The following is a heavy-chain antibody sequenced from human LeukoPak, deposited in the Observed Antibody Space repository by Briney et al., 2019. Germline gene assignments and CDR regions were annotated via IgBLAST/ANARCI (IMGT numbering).Heavy chain of an antibody. D-gene: IGHD3-16*02. CDR2: IHPDSGGT. CDR1: GYSFSDHY. Sequence: VASVKVSCKAPGYSFSDHYIHWVRQAPGQGLEWMGWIHPDSGGTIYAQNFHGRLTVTRDRSLGTAYMELTRLTSDDTAMYYCARVSGPTRYYGLDVWGQGTTVIVTS. V-gene: IGHV1-2*02. CDR3: ARVSGPTRYYGLDV. J-gene: IGHJ6*02.